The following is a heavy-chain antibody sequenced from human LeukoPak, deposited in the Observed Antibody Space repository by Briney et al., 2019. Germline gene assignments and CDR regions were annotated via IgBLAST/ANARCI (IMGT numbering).Heavy chain of an antibody. J-gene: IGHJ4*02. D-gene: IGHD4-17*01. V-gene: IGHV1-58*01. CDR3: AKSNGDYAPYDY. CDR1: GFTFTSSA. CDR2: IVVGSGNT. Sequence: ASVKVSCKASGFTFTSSAVQWVRQARGQRVEWIGWIVVGSGNTNYVQKFQERVTITRDMSTSTAYMELNSLRAEDTAVYYCAKSNGDYAPYDYWGQGTLVTVSS.